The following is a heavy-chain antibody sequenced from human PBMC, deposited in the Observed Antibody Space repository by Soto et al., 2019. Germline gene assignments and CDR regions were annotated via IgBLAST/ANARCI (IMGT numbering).Heavy chain of an antibody. CDR1: GFTFSSYG. D-gene: IGHD2-2*01. Sequence: QVQLVESGGGVVQPGRSLRLSCAASGFTFSSYGIHWVRQAPGKGLEWVAVISYDGSNKYFADSVKGRFTISRDNSKNTLYLQMNSLRAEDTAVYHCAKQVVPHTNAFDLWGQGTMVTVSS. CDR3: AKQVVPHTNAFDL. V-gene: IGHV3-30*18. CDR2: ISYDGSNK. J-gene: IGHJ3*01.